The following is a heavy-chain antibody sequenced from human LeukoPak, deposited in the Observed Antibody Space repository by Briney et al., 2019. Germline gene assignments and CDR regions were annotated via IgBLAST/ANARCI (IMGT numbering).Heavy chain of an antibody. D-gene: IGHD3-9*01. J-gene: IGHJ4*02. CDR1: GGSITNGNW. CDR3: ASAYYDILGGHFDH. Sequence: PSETLSLTCAVSGGSITNGNWWTWVRQPPGKGLEWIGSIYYSGRTYYNSSLKSRVTISVDTSKNQFSLKVTSVTAADTAVYYCASAYYDILGGHFDHWGQGTLVTVSS. CDR2: IYYSGRT. V-gene: IGHV4-4*02.